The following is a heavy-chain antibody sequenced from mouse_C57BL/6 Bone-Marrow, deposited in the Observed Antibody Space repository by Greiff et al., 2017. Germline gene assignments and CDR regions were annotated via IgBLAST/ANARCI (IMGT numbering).Heavy chain of an antibody. CDR1: GFTFSSYA. CDR3: TRAPYIWYFDV. CDR2: ISSGGDYI. Sequence: EVQGVESGEGLVKPGGSLKLSCAASGFTFSSYAMSWVRQTPEKRLEWVAYISSGGDYIYYADTVKGRFTIARDNARNTLYLQMSSLKSEDTAMYYCTRAPYIWYFDVWGTGTTVTVSS. V-gene: IGHV5-9-1*02. J-gene: IGHJ1*03.